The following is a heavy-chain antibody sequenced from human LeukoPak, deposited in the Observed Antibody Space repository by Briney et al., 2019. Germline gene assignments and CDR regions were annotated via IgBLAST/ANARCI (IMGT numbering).Heavy chain of an antibody. CDR2: ITPIFGTA. V-gene: IGHV1-69*13. J-gene: IGHJ5*02. D-gene: IGHD2-2*03. Sequence: SVKVSCKASGGTFSSFAINWVRQAPGQGLEWMGGITPIFGTANYAQKFQGRVTITADESTSTAYMELSSLRSEDTAVYYCARKLGHCSSTSGYGVNLFDPWGQGTLVTVSS. CDR3: ARKLGHCSSTSGYGVNLFDP. CDR1: GGTFSSFA.